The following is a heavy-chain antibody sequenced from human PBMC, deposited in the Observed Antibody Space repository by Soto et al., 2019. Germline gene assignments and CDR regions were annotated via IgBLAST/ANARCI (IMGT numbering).Heavy chain of an antibody. CDR1: GFTFSSYG. Sequence: QVQLVESGGGVVQPGRSLRLSCAASGFTFSSYGMHWVRQAPGKGLEWVAVISYDGSNKYYADSVKGRFTISRDNSKNTLYLQMNSLRAEDTDVYYCAKDRKVSDDDFWSGYYTSHYYYGMDVWGQGTTVTVSS. CDR2: ISYDGSNK. CDR3: AKDRKVSDDDFWSGYYTSHYYYGMDV. D-gene: IGHD3-3*01. V-gene: IGHV3-30*18. J-gene: IGHJ6*02.